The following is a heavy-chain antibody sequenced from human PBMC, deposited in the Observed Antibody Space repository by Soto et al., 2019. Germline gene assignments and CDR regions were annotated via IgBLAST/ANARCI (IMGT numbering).Heavy chain of an antibody. CDR1: GGSISSGGYY. CDR2: IYYSGST. V-gene: IGHV4-31*03. D-gene: IGHD3-3*01. J-gene: IGHJ4*02. Sequence: SETLSLTCTVSGGSISSGGYYWSWIRQHPGKGLEWIGYIYYSGSTYYNPSLKSRVTISVDTSKNQFSLKLSSVTAADTAVYYCAKGPHSFFPDFWSGYYPPGPSGFDYWGQGTLVTVSS. CDR3: AKGPHSFFPDFWSGYYPPGPSGFDY.